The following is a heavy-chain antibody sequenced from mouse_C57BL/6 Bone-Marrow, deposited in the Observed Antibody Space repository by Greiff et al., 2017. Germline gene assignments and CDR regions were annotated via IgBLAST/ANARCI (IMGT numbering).Heavy chain of an antibody. CDR3: TTRTYYDSWFAY. CDR1: GFNIKDDY. Sequence: VQLQQSGAELVRPGASVKLSCTASGFNIKDDYMHWVKQRPEQGLAWIGWIDPANGDTEYASKFQGKATITADTSSNTAYLQLSSLSSEDTAVYYCTTRTYYDSWFAYWGQGTLVTVAA. D-gene: IGHD2-4*01. J-gene: IGHJ3*01. V-gene: IGHV14-4*01. CDR2: IDPANGDT.